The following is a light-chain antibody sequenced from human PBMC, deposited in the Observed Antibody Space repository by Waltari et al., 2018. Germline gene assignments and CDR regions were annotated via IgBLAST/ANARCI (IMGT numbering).Light chain of an antibody. V-gene: IGLV1-44*01. CDR2: SNN. CDR3: ATWDDRLTGVV. CDR1: NSNVANSV. J-gene: IGLJ2*01. Sequence: QSALTQPPSASGFPGQRVTISCSGINSNVANSVVHWYQQVPGTAPRLLIYSNNYRPSGVPDRFSGSKSGTSASLAISGLQSDDEATYYCATWDDRLTGVVFGGGTKVTV.